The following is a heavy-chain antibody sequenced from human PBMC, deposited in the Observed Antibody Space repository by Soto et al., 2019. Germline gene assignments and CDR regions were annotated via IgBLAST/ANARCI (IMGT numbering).Heavy chain of an antibody. D-gene: IGHD3-3*01. J-gene: IGHJ6*03. CDR3: ARHDYDFWSGYPESYYYYMDV. Sequence: SETLSLTCTVSGGSISSYYWSWIRQPPGKGLEWIGYIYYSGSTNYNPSLRSRVTISVDTSKNQFSLKLSSVTAADTAVYYCARHDYDFWSGYPESYYYYMDVWGKGTTVTVSS. CDR2: IYYSGST. V-gene: IGHV4-59*08. CDR1: GGSISSYY.